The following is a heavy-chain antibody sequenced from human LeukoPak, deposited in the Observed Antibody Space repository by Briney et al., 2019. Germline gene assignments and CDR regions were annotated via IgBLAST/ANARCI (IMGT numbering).Heavy chain of an antibody. Sequence: SGTLSLTCAVSGGSISSSNWWRWVRQPPGKGLEWMGEIWHSGITNFNPSLKSRLTMSVDKSKNQFSLKLSSVTAADTAVYYCARDKSRIQLWFGAFDIWGQGTMVTVSS. CDR2: IWHSGIT. CDR3: ARDKSRIQLWFGAFDI. J-gene: IGHJ3*02. D-gene: IGHD5-18*01. V-gene: IGHV4-4*02. CDR1: GGSISSSNW.